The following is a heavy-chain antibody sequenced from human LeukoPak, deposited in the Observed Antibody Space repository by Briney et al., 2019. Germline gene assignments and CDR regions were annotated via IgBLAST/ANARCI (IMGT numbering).Heavy chain of an antibody. Sequence: ASEKVSCKAPGGSFTNYAISWVRQAPGQGLEWMGGIIPLFGESKYAQKFQGRVMITTDDFTKTAYMELSSLRSEDTAVYFCARGFTVGIHIDAFNIWGQGAMVTVSS. D-gene: IGHD4-23*01. J-gene: IGHJ3*02. CDR3: ARGFTVGIHIDAFNI. CDR1: GGSFTNYA. CDR2: IIPLFGES. V-gene: IGHV1-69*05.